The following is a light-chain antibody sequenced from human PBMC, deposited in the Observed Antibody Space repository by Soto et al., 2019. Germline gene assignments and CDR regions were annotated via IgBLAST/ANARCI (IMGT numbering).Light chain of an antibody. CDR3: QQHNIWPPVT. CDR1: PSVTNY. CDR2: GAF. Sequence: DIELTQSPATLSVSPGERATLPCRASPSVTNYLAWYQQQHGQAPRLLIYGAFNRATGIPATFSGSGCGTDFTLTISSIEPEDFAVYYCQQHNIWPPVTFGQGTRLEIK. V-gene: IGKV3-11*01. J-gene: IGKJ5*01.